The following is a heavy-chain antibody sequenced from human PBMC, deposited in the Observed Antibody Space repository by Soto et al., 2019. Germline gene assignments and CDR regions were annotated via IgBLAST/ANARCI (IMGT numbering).Heavy chain of an antibody. CDR1: GFTFSSYW. D-gene: IGHD6-19*01. CDR3: ARDKQSVSSGWYLEYFDY. V-gene: IGHV3-7*01. CDR2: IKQDGSEK. Sequence: TGGSLRLSCAASGFTFSSYWMSWVRQAPGKGLEWVANIKQDGSEKYYVDSVKGRFTISRDNAKNSLYLQMNSLRAEDTAVYYCARDKQSVSSGWYLEYFDYWGQGTLVTAPQ. J-gene: IGHJ4*02.